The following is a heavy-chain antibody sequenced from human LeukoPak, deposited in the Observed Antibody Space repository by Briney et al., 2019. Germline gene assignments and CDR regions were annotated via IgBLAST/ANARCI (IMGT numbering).Heavy chain of an antibody. CDR3: ARDQNS. CDR1: GVSIRDYY. J-gene: IGHJ5*02. V-gene: IGHV3-53*01. CDR2: LSGGGNT. Sequence: ETLSLTCTVSGVSIRDYYWSWGRQGPGKGLEWVSVLSGGGNTDYADSVRGRFTVSRDNSKNTLYLQMNSLRAEDTAVYYCARDQNSWGQGTLVTVSS.